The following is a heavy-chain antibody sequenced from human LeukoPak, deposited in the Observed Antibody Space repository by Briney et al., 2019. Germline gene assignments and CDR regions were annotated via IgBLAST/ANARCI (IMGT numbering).Heavy chain of an antibody. J-gene: IGHJ4*02. CDR1: GYTFTSYG. CDR2: ISAYNGNT. D-gene: IGHD2-2*01. V-gene: IGHV1-18*04. CDR3: ARDRGTYCSSTSCYPMGY. Sequence: APVKVSCKASGYTFTSYGISWVRQAPGQGLEWMGWISAYNGNTNYAQKLQGRVTMTTDTSTSTAYMELRSLRSDDTAVYYCARDRGTYCSSTSCYPMGYWGQGTLVTVSS.